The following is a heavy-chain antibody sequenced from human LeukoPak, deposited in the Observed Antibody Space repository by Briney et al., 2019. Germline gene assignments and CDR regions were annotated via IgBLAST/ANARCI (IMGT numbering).Heavy chain of an antibody. CDR2: IYNSGST. V-gene: IGHV4-59*08. J-gene: IGHJ3*02. Sequence: SETLSLTCTVSGGSISSYYWSWIRQPPGKGPECIGYIYNSGSTNYNPSLKSRVSISVDTSKNQFSLKLSSVTAADTAVYYCARSAIDAFDIWGQGTMVTGSS. CDR3: ARSAIDAFDI. D-gene: IGHD6-25*01. CDR1: GGSISSYY.